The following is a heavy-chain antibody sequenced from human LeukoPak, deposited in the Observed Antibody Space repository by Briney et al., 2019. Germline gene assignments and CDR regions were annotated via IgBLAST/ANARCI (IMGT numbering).Heavy chain of an antibody. CDR1: GFTFSNYA. CDR3: AREGLTFGGVIARPPIDY. V-gene: IGHV3-30*04. Sequence: PGRSLRLSCAASGFTFSNYAIHWVRQAPGKGLEWVAVISYDGSNKYYADSVKGRFTISRDNSKNTLYLQMNSLRAEDTAVYYCAREGLTFGGVIARPPIDYWGQGTLVTVSS. CDR2: ISYDGSNK. D-gene: IGHD3-16*02. J-gene: IGHJ4*02.